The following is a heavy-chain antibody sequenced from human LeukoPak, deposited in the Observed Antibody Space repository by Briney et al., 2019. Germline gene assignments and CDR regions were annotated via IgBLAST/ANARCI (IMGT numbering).Heavy chain of an antibody. V-gene: IGHV3-74*01. CDR1: GFTPKNYA. CDR2: ISGDGSRT. J-gene: IGHJ4*02. CDR3: AREASQDYFDY. Sequence: GGSLRLSCVASGFTPKNYAVNWVRQAPGKGLEWVSLISGDGSRTYYADSVKGRFTISRDNAKNTLHVQMNGLRAEDTAVYYCAREASQDYFDYWGQGTLVTVSS.